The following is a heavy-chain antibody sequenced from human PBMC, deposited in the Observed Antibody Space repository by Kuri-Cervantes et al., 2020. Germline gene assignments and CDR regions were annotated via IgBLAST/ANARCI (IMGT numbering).Heavy chain of an antibody. Sequence: ESLKISCTVSGGSISSGDYYWSWIRQPPGKGLEWIGEINHSGSTNYNPSLKSRVTISVDTSKNQFSLKLSSVTAADTAVYYCARPRTADYGDYAPSGGYYGMDVWGQGTTVTVSS. CDR1: GGSISSGDYY. CDR3: ARPRTADYGDYAPSGGYYGMDV. D-gene: IGHD4-17*01. CDR2: INHSGST. J-gene: IGHJ6*02. V-gene: IGHV4-39*07.